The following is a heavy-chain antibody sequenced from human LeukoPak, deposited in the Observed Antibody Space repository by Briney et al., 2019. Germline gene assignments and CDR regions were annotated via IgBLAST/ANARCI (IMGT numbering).Heavy chain of an antibody. CDR1: GFTFSSYS. J-gene: IGHJ1*01. D-gene: IGHD4-17*01. CDR2: ISSSSSYI. V-gene: IGHV3-21*04. CDR3: AKENYGDSTGGRFQH. Sequence: PGGSLRLSCAASGFTFSSYSMSWVRQAPGKGLEWVSSISSSSSYIYYADSVKGRFTISRVNSKNTLYLQMNSLRAEDTAVYYCAKENYGDSTGGRFQHWGQGTLVTVSS.